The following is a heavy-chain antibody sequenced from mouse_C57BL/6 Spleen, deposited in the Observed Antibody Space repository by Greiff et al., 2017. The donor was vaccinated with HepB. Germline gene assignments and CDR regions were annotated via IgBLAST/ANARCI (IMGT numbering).Heavy chain of an antibody. CDR1: GYSITSGYY. CDR3: AREGAIYYDYVSAMDY. V-gene: IGHV3-6*01. D-gene: IGHD2-4*01. CDR2: ISYDGSN. Sequence: EVKLMESGPGLVKPSQSLSLTCSVTGYSITSGYYWNWIRQFPGNKLEWMGYISYDGSNNYNPSLKNRISITRDTSKNQFFLKLNSVTTEDTSTYYCAREGAIYYDYVSAMDYWGQGTSVTVSS. J-gene: IGHJ4*01.